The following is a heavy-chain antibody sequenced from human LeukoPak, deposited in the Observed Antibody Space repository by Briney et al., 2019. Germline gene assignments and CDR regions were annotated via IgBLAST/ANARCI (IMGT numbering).Heavy chain of an antibody. J-gene: IGHJ4*02. CDR1: GGSVSSYY. CDR2: IYYSGST. V-gene: IGHV4-59*08. Sequence: PSETLSLTCTVSGGSVSSYYWSWIRQPPGKGLEWIGYIYYSGSTNYNPSLKSRVTISVDTSKNQFSLKLSSVTAADTAVYYCARHSYGDYLLDYWGQGTLVTVSS. CDR3: ARHSYGDYLLDY. D-gene: IGHD4-17*01.